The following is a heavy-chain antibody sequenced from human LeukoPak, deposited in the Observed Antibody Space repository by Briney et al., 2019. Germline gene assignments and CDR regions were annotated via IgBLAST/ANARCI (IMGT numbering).Heavy chain of an antibody. J-gene: IGHJ5*02. Sequence: GASVKVSCKASGYTFTGYYMHWGRQAPGQGLEWMGWINPNSGGTKYAQKFQGRVIMTRDTSISTAYMELSRLRSDDTAIYYCARLYYYDSGGYKYNWFDPWGQGTQVTVSS. CDR2: INPNSGGT. D-gene: IGHD3-22*01. CDR1: GYTFTGYY. CDR3: ARLYYYDSGGYKYNWFDP. V-gene: IGHV1-2*02.